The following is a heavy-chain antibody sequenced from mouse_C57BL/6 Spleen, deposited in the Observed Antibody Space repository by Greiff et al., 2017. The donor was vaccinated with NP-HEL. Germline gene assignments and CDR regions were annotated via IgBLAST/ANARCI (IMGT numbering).Heavy chain of an antibody. V-gene: IGHV1-66*01. CDR2: IYPGSGNT. CDR3: GRIWLRRGDY. Sequence: VQLQQSGPELVKPGASVKISCKASGYSFTSYYIHWVKQRPGQGLEWIGWIYPGSGNTKYNEKVKGKATLTADTSSSTAYMQLSSLTSEDSAVYYCGRIWLRRGDYWGQGTSVTVSS. D-gene: IGHD2-2*01. CDR1: GYSFTSYY. J-gene: IGHJ4*01.